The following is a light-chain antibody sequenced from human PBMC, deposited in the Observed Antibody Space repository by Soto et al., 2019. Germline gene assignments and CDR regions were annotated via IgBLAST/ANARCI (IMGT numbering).Light chain of an antibody. CDR2: DAY. J-gene: IGKJ5*01. Sequence: EIVLTQFPGTLSLSPGERATLSCRASQSLHSNFLVWYQQKPGQAPRLLIYDAYNRATGIPPRFSGSGSGTDFTLTISSLEPEDSAVYYCQQRHMWPITFGQGTRLEIK. CDR3: QQRHMWPIT. CDR1: QSLHSNF. V-gene: IGKV3-11*01.